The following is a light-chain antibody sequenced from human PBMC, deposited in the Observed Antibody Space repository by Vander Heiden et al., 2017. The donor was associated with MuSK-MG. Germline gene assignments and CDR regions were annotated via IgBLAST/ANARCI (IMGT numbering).Light chain of an antibody. CDR1: QSISSY. J-gene: IGKJ2*01. CDR3: QQSYSTPHT. Sequence: DIQTTHPPPSLSASVGDRVTITCRASQSISSYLNWYQQKPGKAPKLLIYAASSLQSGVPSRFSGSGSGTDFTLTISSLQPEDFATYYCQQSYSTPHTFGQGTKVEIK. CDR2: AAS. V-gene: IGKV1-39*01.